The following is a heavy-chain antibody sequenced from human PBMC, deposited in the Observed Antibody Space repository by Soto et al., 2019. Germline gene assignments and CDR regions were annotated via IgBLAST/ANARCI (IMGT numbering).Heavy chain of an antibody. Sequence: SQTLSLTCAISGDSVSSNSAGWNWIRQSPSRGLEWLGRTYYKSKWNNDYALSVKSRITINPDTSKNQFSLQLNSVTPEDTAVYYCAREPGGWLVFKYYFDYWGQGTLVTVSS. CDR2: TYYKSKWNN. V-gene: IGHV6-1*01. CDR1: GDSVSSNSAG. D-gene: IGHD6-19*01. J-gene: IGHJ4*02. CDR3: AREPGGWLVFKYYFDY.